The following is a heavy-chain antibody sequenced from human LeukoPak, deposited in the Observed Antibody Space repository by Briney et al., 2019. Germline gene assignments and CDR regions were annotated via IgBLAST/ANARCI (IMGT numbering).Heavy chain of an antibody. V-gene: IGHV3-53*01. D-gene: IGHD1-1*01. J-gene: IGHJ4*02. Sequence: TGGSLRLSCAASGFTFSSYSMNWVRQAPGKGLEWVSFIYSDNTHYSDSVKGRFTISRDNSKNTLYLQMNSLRAEDTALYYCAKGLERESRLDSWGQGTLVTVSS. CDR3: AKGLERESRLDS. CDR2: IYSDNT. CDR1: GFTFSSYS.